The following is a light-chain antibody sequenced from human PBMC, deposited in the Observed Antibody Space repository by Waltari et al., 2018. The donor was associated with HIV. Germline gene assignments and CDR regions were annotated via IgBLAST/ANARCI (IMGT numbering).Light chain of an antibody. Sequence: QSALTQPPSASGSPGQSVTLSCTGISSDGGDYNYVSWYQQHPGKAPQLMIYEVNKRPSGVPDRFSGSKSGNTASLTVSGLQAEDEADYYCSSYVGSNRVFGGGTKLTVL. J-gene: IGLJ3*02. CDR1: SSDGGDYNY. CDR3: SSYVGSNRV. CDR2: EVN. V-gene: IGLV2-8*01.